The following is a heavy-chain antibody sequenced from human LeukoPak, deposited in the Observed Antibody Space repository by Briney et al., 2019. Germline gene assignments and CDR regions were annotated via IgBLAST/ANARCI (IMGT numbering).Heavy chain of an antibody. CDR2: ISGSGGRT. D-gene: IGHD3-10*01. J-gene: IGHJ5*02. V-gene: IGHV3-23*01. CDR3: ARGAKFRSYGSGTYYTSLPFDP. CDR1: GLTFSSYG. Sequence: GGSLRLSCAATGLTFSSYGMSWVRQAPGKGLEWVSAISGSGGRTYYADSVKGRFTVSRDNSKNTLYLQMNSLRAEDMAVYYCARGAKFRSYGSGTYYTSLPFDPWGQGTLVTVSS.